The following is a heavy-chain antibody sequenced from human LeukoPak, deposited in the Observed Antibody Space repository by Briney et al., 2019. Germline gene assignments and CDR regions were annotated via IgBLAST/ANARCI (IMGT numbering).Heavy chain of an antibody. D-gene: IGHD4-23*01. V-gene: IGHV4-39*07. CDR1: GGSIISTDDY. CDR3: ARRGTVVTSEEYYFDY. Sequence: PSETLSLTCTVSGGSIISTDDYWGWIRQPPGKGLEWIGEVNHSGSTNYNPSLKSRVTISVDTSKNQFSLKLSSVTAADTAVYYCARRGTVVTSEEYYFDYWGQGTLVTVSS. CDR2: VNHSGST. J-gene: IGHJ4*02.